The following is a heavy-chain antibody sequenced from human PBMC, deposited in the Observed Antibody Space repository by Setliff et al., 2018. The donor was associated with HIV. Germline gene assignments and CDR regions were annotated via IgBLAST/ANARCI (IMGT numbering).Heavy chain of an antibody. CDR2: VRFDGNDK. V-gene: IGHV3-30*02. CDR3: ARVGLYRAYALDH. Sequence: GSLRLSCAASGIIFSNYGMHWVRQAPGKGLEWVAYVRFDGNDKYYRDSVKGRFTISRDNHKKTLSLQMNSLRGDDPAVYYCARVGLYRAYALDHWGPGTLVTVSS. D-gene: IGHD5-12*01. CDR1: GIIFSNYG. J-gene: IGHJ4*02.